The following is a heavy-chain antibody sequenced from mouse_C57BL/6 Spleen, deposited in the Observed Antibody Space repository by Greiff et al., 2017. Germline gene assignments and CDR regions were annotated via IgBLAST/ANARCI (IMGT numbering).Heavy chain of an antibody. CDR2: IDPETGGT. CDR3: TRGDEGFAY. V-gene: IGHV1-15*01. D-gene: IGHD3-3*01. CDR1: GYTFTDYE. J-gene: IGHJ3*01. Sequence: VKLMESGAELVRPGASVTLSCKASGYTFTDYEMHWVKQTPVHGLEWIGAIDPETGGTAYNQKFKGKAILTADKSSSTAYMELRSRTSEDSAVYYCTRGDEGFAYWGQGTLVTVSA.